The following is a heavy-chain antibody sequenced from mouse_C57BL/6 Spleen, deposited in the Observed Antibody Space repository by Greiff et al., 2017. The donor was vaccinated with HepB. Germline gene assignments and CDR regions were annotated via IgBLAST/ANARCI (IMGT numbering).Heavy chain of an antibody. V-gene: IGHV5-17*01. CDR2: ISSGSSTI. D-gene: IGHD1-1*01. CDR1: GFTFSDYG. Sequence: EVKLVESGGGLVKPGGSLKLSCAASGFTFSDYGMHWVRQAPEKGLEWVAYISSGSSTIYYADTVKGRFTISRDNAKITLFLQMTSLRTEDKAMYYYAGRGYFGTYWWFDDWGTGTTVTVSS. CDR3: AGRGYFGTYWWFDD. J-gene: IGHJ1*03.